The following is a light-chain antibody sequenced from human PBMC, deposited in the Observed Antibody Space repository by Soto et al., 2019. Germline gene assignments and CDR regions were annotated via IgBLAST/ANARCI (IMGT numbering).Light chain of an antibody. CDR1: QGISSY. CDR2: AAS. Sequence: IQLTQSPSSLSASVGDRVTITCRASQGISSYLAWYQQKPGKAPKLLIYAASTLQSGVPSRFSGSGSGTDFTLTISRLEPEDFAVXYCQQFASSPWTFGQGTKVDIK. V-gene: IGKV1-9*01. J-gene: IGKJ1*01. CDR3: QQFASSPWT.